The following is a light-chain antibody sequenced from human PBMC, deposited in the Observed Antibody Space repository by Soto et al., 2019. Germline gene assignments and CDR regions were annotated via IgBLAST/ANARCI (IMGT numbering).Light chain of an antibody. Sequence: EGVLTQSPATLSLSPGERATLSCRASQSVSNYLAWYQQKPGQAPRLLIYDASNRASGIPDRFSGSGSGTDFTLTISSLEPEDFAIYYCQQRSNTFTFGPGTKVDIK. CDR1: QSVSNY. J-gene: IGKJ3*01. CDR3: QQRSNTFT. V-gene: IGKV3-11*01. CDR2: DAS.